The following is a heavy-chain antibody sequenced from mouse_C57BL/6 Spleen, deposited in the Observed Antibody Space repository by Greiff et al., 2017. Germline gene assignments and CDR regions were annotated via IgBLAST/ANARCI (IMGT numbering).Heavy chain of an antibody. Sequence: VQLQQSGAELVRPGASVKLSCAASGFNIKDYYMHWVKQRPEQGLEWIGRIDPEDGDTEYAPKFQGKATMTADTSSNTAYLQLSSLTSEDTAVYYCTTDYSNYGAWFAYWGQGTLVTVSA. CDR3: TTDYSNYGAWFAY. D-gene: IGHD2-5*01. CDR2: IDPEDGDT. CDR1: GFNIKDYY. J-gene: IGHJ3*01. V-gene: IGHV14-1*01.